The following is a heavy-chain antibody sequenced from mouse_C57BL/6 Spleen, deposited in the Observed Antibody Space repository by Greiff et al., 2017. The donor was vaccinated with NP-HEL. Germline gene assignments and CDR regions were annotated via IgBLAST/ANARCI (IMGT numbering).Heavy chain of an antibody. CDR2: ISSGGSYT. J-gene: IGHJ2*01. D-gene: IGHD1-1*01. CDR3: ARQALYYGSSFDY. Sequence: EVQLVESGGDLVKPGGSLKLSCAASGFTFSSYGMSWVRQTPDKRLEWVATISSGGSYTYYPDSVKGRFTISRDNAKNTLYLQMSSLKSEDTAMYYCARQALYYGSSFDYWGQGTTLTVSS. CDR1: GFTFSSYG. V-gene: IGHV5-6*01.